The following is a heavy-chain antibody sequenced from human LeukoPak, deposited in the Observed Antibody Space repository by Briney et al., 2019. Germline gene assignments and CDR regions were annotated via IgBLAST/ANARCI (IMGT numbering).Heavy chain of an antibody. V-gene: IGHV3-23*01. CDR2: ISGSGGST. CDR1: GFTFSSYA. J-gene: IGHJ5*02. CDR3: AKDLYLGYCSSTSCYTGNWFDP. D-gene: IGHD2-2*02. Sequence: GGSLRPSCAASGFTFSSYAMSWVRQAPGKGLEWVSAISGSGGSTYYADSVKGRFTISRDNSKNTLYLQMNSLRAEDTAVYYCAKDLYLGYCSSTSCYTGNWFDPWGQGTLVTVSS.